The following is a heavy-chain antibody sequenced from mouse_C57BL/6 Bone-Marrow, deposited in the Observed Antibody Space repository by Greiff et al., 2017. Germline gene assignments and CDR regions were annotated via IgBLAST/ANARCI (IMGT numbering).Heavy chain of an antibody. CDR1: GYTFTSYD. V-gene: IGHV1-85*01. CDR3: ARFGSTYAMDY. CDR2: IYPRDGST. D-gene: IGHD1-1*01. J-gene: IGHJ4*01. Sequence: VKLVESGPELVKPGASVKLSCKASGYTFTSYDINWVKQRPGQGLEWIGWIYPRDGSTKYNEKFKGKATLTVDTSSCTAYMELHSLTSEDSAVYFCARFGSTYAMDYWGQGTSVTVSS.